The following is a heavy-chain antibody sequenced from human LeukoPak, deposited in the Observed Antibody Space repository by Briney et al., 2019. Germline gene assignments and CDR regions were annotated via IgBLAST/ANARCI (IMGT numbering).Heavy chain of an antibody. D-gene: IGHD2-2*01. V-gene: IGHV3-23*01. J-gene: IGHJ4*02. CDR1: GFTFSSYA. CDR2: ISSSGGST. CDR3: AKDAPAQLPTAVFDY. Sequence: GGSLRLSCAASGFTFSSYAMSWVPQAPGQGLVWVSAISSSGGSTYYTDSVKGRFTISRDKTKNTMYLTMNSLRAEDTAVYYCAKDAPAQLPTAVFDYWGQGTLVTVSS.